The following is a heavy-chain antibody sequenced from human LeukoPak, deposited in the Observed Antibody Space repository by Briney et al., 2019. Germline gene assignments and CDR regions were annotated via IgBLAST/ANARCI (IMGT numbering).Heavy chain of an antibody. CDR3: AKDAIAAAGTGDY. CDR1: GFTFSTYG. CDR2: ISGSGGST. Sequence: PGGSLRLSCGASGFTFSTYGMSWVRQAPGKGLEWVSTISGSGGSTYYADSVKGRFTISRDNSKNTLYLQMNSLRAEDTAVYYCAKDAIAAAGTGDYWGQGTLVTVSS. V-gene: IGHV3-23*01. J-gene: IGHJ4*02. D-gene: IGHD6-13*01.